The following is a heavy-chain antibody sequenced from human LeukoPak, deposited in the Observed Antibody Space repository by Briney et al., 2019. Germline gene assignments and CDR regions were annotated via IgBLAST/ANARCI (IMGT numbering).Heavy chain of an antibody. CDR3: ASSGFSSSWYINWFDP. J-gene: IGHJ5*02. CDR1: GFTFSDFY. D-gene: IGHD6-13*01. V-gene: IGHV3-11*01. CDR2: IGSSGTTI. Sequence: GGSLRLSCAASGFTFSDFYMSWIRQAPGKGLEWVSYIGSSGTTISYADSVKGRFTISRDNAKDSLSLQLNSLRAEDTAVYYCASSGFSSSWYINWFDPWGQGTLVTVSS.